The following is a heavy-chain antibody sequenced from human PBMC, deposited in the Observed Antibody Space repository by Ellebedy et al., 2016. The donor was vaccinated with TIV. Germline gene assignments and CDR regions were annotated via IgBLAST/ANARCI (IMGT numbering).Heavy chain of an antibody. D-gene: IGHD4-17*01. CDR1: GGTFSSYA. CDR3: ARDGDYEVLDY. CDR2: IIPIFGTT. Sequence: SVKVSCXASGGTFSSYAISWVRQAPGQGLEWMGGIIPIFGTTNYAQKFQGRVTITADKSTSTAYMELSSLRSEDTAVYYCARDGDYEVLDYWGQGTLVTVSS. J-gene: IGHJ4*02. V-gene: IGHV1-69*06.